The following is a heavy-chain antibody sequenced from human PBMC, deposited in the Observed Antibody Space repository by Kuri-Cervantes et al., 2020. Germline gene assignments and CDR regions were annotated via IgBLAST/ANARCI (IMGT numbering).Heavy chain of an antibody. CDR3: ARQEYQMGDLAY. CDR2: IYYSGST. CDR1: GASISSNH. J-gene: IGHJ4*02. D-gene: IGHD1-26*01. Sequence: SETLSLTCSVSGASISSNHWSWIRQPPGKGLEWIGNIYYSGSTNYNPSLKSRVTISVDTSKNQFSLNLSSVTAADPDVYYCARQEYQMGDLAYWGQGTLVTVSS. V-gene: IGHV4-59*01.